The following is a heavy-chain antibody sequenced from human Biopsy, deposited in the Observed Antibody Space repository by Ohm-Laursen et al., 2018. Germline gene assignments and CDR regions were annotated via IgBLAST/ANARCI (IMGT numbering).Heavy chain of an antibody. CDR1: GDSVTKYY. CDR3: ARDSGILNYGNFKYYHYYGMDV. Sequence: DTLSLTCTVSGDSVTKYYWSWIRQPPGRGLEWIGHIYYSVMTNYNPSLQSRVSISVDTSRNQVSLTLSSVTAADTAVYYCARDSGILNYGNFKYYHYYGMDVWGQGTKVTVSS. D-gene: IGHD4-11*01. CDR2: IYYSVMT. V-gene: IGHV4-59*02. J-gene: IGHJ6*02.